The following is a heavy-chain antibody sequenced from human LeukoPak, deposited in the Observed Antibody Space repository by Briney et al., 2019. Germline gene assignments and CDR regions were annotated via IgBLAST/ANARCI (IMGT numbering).Heavy chain of an antibody. J-gene: IGHJ4*02. Sequence: SVKVSCKSSGYTFTSYYMYWVRQAPGQGLEWMGGIIPILGIANYAQKFQGRVTITADKSSSTAYMELSSLRSEDTAVYYCARAPPGGIQLWTQDYWGQGTLVTVSS. V-gene: IGHV1-69*10. CDR2: IIPILGIA. CDR1: GYTFTSYY. CDR3: ARAPPGGIQLWTQDY. D-gene: IGHD5-18*01.